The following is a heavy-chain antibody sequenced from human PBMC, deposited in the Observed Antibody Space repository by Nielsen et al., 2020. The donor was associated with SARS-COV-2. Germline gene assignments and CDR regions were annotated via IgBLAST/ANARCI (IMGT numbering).Heavy chain of an antibody. J-gene: IGHJ5*02. CDR1: GYTFTSYD. V-gene: IGHV1-8*01. CDR2: MNPNSGNT. Sequence: ASVKVSCKASGYTFTSYDINWVRQATGQGLEWMGWMNPNSGNTGYAQKFQGRVTMTRNTSISTAYMELSRLRSDDTAVYYCARLRRYGSGSYYKGNWFDPWGQGTLVTVSS. CDR3: ARLRRYGSGSYYKGNWFDP. D-gene: IGHD3-10*01.